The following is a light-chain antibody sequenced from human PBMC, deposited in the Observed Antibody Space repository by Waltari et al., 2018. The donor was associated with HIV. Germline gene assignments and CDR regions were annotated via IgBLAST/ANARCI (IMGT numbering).Light chain of an antibody. V-gene: IGLV10-54*01. CDR3: SSWDSSLSAWV. CDR1: INNVGNQG. CDR2: MNN. Sequence: TAILTCDGDINNVGNQGAAWLQQHQGRPPKLLSYMNNNRPSGVSGRFSSSRSADTAYLSISLLQSDDEADYFCSSWDSSLSAWVFGGGTRLTVL. J-gene: IGLJ3*02.